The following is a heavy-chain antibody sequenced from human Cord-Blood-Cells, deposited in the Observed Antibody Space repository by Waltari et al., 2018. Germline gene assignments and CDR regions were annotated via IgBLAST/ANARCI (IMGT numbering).Heavy chain of an antibody. Sequence: QVQLVQSGAEVKKPGASVKVSCKASGYTFTSYGISWVRQAPGQGLEWMGWISAYNGNTNYAQKLQGIFTMTTDTSTSTAYMELRSLRSDDTAVYYCARGGEGRRRQQLVRYWFDPWGQGTLVTVSS. CDR3: ARGGEGRRRQQLVRYWFDP. CDR2: ISAYNGNT. CDR1: GYTFTSYG. V-gene: IGHV1-18*04. D-gene: IGHD6-13*01. J-gene: IGHJ5*02.